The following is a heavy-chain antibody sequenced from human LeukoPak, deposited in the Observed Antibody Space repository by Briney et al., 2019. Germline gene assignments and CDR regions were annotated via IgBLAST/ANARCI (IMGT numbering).Heavy chain of an antibody. V-gene: IGHV1-69*05. CDR1: GGTFSSYA. CDR2: IIPIFGTA. CDR3: ARGRSSYYYYMDV. J-gene: IGHJ6*03. Sequence: SVKVSCKASGGTFSSYAISWVRQAPGQGLEWMGGIIPIFGTANYAQKFRGRVTITTDESTSTAYMELSSLRSEDTAVYYCARGRSSYYYYMDVWGKGTTVTVSS. D-gene: IGHD2-15*01.